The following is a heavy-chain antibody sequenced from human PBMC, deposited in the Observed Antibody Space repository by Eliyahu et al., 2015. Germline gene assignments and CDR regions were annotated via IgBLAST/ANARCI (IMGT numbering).Heavy chain of an antibody. CDR3: STPTVAGRDY. CDR2: IKSRTYGETT. D-gene: IGHD6-19*01. CDR1: GFTFASAW. J-gene: IGHJ4*02. Sequence: EVQLVESGGGLVKPGGSLRLSCAXSGFTFASAWMNWVXQAPGKGLEWVGRIKSRTYGETTDYAAPVEGRFTISRDDSKNMLFLEMYSLSTEDTAVYYCSTPTVAGRDYWGQGTLVTVSS. V-gene: IGHV3-15*01.